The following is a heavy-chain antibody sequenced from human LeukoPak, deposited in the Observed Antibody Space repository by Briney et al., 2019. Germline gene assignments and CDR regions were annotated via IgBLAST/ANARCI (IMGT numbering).Heavy chain of an antibody. CDR1: GGSISSYY. CDR3: ARDASSRYYYDSSGYYWAFDI. Sequence: SETLSLTCTVSGGSISSYYWSWIRQPPGKGLEWIGYIYYSGSTNYNPSLKGRVTISVDTSKNQFSLKLSSVTAADTAVYYCARDASSRYYYDSSGYYWAFDIWGQGTMVTVSS. CDR2: IYYSGST. D-gene: IGHD3-22*01. V-gene: IGHV4-59*01. J-gene: IGHJ3*02.